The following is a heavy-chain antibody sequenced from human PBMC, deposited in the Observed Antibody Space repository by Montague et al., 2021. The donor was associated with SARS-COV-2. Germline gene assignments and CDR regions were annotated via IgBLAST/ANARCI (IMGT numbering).Heavy chain of an antibody. J-gene: IGHJ4*02. CDR2: IYYSGST. CDR1: GGSISSYY. CDR3: ARARSGRLFDY. V-gene: IGHV4-59*01. Sequence: SETRSLTCTVSGGSISSYYWSWIRQPPGKGLEWIGYIYYSGSTNYNPSLKSRVTISVDTSKNQFSLKLSPVTAADTAVYYCARARSGRLFDYWGQGTLVTVSS. D-gene: IGHD3-10*01.